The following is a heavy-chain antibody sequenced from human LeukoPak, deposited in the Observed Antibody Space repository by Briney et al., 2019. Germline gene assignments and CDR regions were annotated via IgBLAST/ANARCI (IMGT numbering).Heavy chain of an antibody. V-gene: IGHV5-51*01. CDR2: IYPGDSDT. CDR1: GYSFTSYW. Sequence: GESLKISCKGSGYSFTSYWIGWVRQVPGKGLEWMGIIYPGDSDTRYSPSFQGQVTISADKSISTAYLQWSSLKASDTAMYYCATGWTYYYDSSGRSDAFDIWGQGTMVTVSS. CDR3: ATGWTYYYDSSGRSDAFDI. D-gene: IGHD3-22*01. J-gene: IGHJ3*02.